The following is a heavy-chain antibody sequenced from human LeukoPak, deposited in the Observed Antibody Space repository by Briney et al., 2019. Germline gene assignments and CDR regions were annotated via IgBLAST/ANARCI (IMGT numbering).Heavy chain of an antibody. V-gene: IGHV3-48*03. CDR1: GFTFSSYE. Sequence: QPGGPLRLSCAASGFTFSSYEMNWVRQAPGKGLEWVSYISSSGSTIYYADSVEGRFTISRDNAKNSLYLQMNSLRAEDTAVYYCARRRQQLVEGIYYYYYYMDVWGKGTTVTVSS. CDR2: ISSSGSTI. CDR3: ARRRQQLVEGIYYYYYYMDV. D-gene: IGHD6-13*01. J-gene: IGHJ6*03.